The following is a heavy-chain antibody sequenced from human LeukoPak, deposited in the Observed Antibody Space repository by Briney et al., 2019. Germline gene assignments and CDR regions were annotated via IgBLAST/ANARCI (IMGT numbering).Heavy chain of an antibody. CDR1: GFTFSSYT. CDR3: ARGPPLFDP. CDR2: IDLSGSTL. Sequence: GGSLRLSCAASGFTFSSYTMNWVRQAPGKGLEWVSYIDLSGSTLYYVDSVKGRFTISRDNAKNSLYLQMNSLRAEDTAVYYCARGPPLFDPWGQGTLVAVSS. V-gene: IGHV3-48*04. J-gene: IGHJ5*02.